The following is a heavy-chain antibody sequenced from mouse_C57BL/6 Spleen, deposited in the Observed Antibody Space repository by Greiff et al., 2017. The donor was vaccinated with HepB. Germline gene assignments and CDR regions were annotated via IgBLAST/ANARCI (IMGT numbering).Heavy chain of an antibody. J-gene: IGHJ4*01. CDR2: IRNKANGYTT. CDR3: ARYGPSHYYGSSYYAMDY. Sequence: EVKLVESGGGLVQPGGSLSLSCAASGFTFTDYYMSWVRQPPGKALEWLGFIRNKANGYTTEYSASVKGRFTISRDNSQSILYLQMNALRAEDSATYYCARYGPSHYYGSSYYAMDYWGQGTSVTVSS. CDR1: GFTFTDYY. V-gene: IGHV7-3*01. D-gene: IGHD1-1*01.